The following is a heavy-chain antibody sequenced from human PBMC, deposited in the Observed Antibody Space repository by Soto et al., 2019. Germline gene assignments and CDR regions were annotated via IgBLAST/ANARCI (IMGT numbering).Heavy chain of an antibody. CDR2: INPNSGGT. J-gene: IGHJ2*01. CDR1: GYTFPGYF. V-gene: IGHV1-2*04. CDR3: ARDYSRGGPPYWYFDL. Sequence: ASVKVSFKASGYTFPGYFMHWVRQAPGQRLEWMGWINPNSGGTNYAQKFQGWVTMTRDTSISTAYMELSRLRSDDTAVYYCARDYSRGGPPYWYFDLWGRGTLVTVSS. D-gene: IGHD2-15*01.